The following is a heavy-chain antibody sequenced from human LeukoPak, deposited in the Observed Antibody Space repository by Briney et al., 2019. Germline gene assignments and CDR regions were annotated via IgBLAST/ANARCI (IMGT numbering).Heavy chain of an antibody. V-gene: IGHV3-23*01. D-gene: IGHD6-19*01. CDR3: ARDLAGRAVAGPFDY. Sequence: GGSLRLSCAASGFTLSSYAMSWVRQAPGKGLAWVSAISGSGGSTYYADSVKGRFTISRDNSKNTLYLQMNSLRAEDTAVYYCARDLAGRAVAGPFDYWGQGTLVTVSS. CDR2: ISGSGGST. CDR1: GFTLSSYA. J-gene: IGHJ4*02.